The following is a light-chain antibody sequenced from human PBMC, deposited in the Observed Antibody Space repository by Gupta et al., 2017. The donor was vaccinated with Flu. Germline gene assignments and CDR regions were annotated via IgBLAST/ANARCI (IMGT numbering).Light chain of an antibody. CDR1: QSVSDW. Sequence: DIQMTQSPSTLSASVGDRVTITCRASQSVSDWLAWYQQKPGKAPKLLIYRASSLESGVPPRFSGSGSGTQFTLTISSLKPDDFATYYCEQYKTFPWTFGQGTKVEIK. CDR2: RAS. CDR3: EQYKTFPWT. V-gene: IGKV1-5*03. J-gene: IGKJ1*01.